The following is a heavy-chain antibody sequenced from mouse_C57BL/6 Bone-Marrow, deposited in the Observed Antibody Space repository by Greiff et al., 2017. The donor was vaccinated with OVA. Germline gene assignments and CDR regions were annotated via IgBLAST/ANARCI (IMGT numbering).Heavy chain of an antibody. V-gene: IGHV1-81*01. Sequence: QVQLKESGAELARPGASVKLSCKASGYTFTSYGISWVKQRTGQGLEWIGEIYPRSGNTYYNEKFKGKATLTADKSSSTAYMELRSLTSEDSAVYFCAREGDDGYYQAWFAYWGQGTLVTVSA. D-gene: IGHD2-3*01. CDR3: AREGDDGYYQAWFAY. CDR2: IYPRSGNT. J-gene: IGHJ3*01. CDR1: GYTFTSYG.